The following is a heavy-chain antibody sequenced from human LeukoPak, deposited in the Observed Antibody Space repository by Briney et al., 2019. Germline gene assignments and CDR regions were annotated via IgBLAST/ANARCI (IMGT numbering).Heavy chain of an antibody. V-gene: IGHV3-23*01. CDR2: IGNSGGST. D-gene: IGHD7-27*01. CDR1: GFTFSNYA. J-gene: IGHJ4*02. CDR3: AIDPNWGTHS. Sequence: GGSLRLSCAASGFTFSNYAMSWVRQAPGKGLEWVSAIGNSGGSTYYVDSVRGRFTISRDNSKNALYLKMNSLRVEDTAVYYCAIDPNWGTHSWGQGVLVTVSS.